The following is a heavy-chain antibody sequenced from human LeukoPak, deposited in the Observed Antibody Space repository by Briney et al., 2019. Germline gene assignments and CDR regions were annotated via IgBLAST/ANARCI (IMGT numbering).Heavy chain of an antibody. D-gene: IGHD2-2*01. J-gene: IGHJ4*02. Sequence: GASVRVSCKASGYTFPNYGIGWVREAPGQGLEWVGLIKPYNGNTNYAQKLQGRVTMTTDTSTSTAYMELRSLRSDDTAVYDCARLHCSSTSCSAPDFDYGPQGTLHTVST. V-gene: IGHV1-18*01. CDR2: IKPYNGNT. CDR1: GYTFPNYG. CDR3: ARLHCSSTSCSAPDFDY.